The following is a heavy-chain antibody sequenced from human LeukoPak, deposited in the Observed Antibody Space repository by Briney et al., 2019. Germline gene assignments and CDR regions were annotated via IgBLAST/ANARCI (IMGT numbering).Heavy chain of an antibody. CDR2: IGTASDT. D-gene: IGHD1-1*01. J-gene: IGHJ6*03. Sequence: GGSLRLSCAASRFTSISFDMHWVRQPTGQGLEWVSTIGTASDTYYPGSVEGRFTLSSDNAKNYLYLQMNSLTAEDTAVYYCARGPPRGKYYYMVVWGKGTTVTVSS. V-gene: IGHV3-13*01. CDR3: ARGPPRGKYYYMVV. CDR1: RFTSISFD.